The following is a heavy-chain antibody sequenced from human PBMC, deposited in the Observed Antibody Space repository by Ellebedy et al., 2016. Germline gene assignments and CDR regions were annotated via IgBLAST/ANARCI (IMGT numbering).Heavy chain of an antibody. Sequence: SETLSLXCTVSGGSISSGSYYWSWIRQPAGKGLEWIGRIYTSGSTNYNPSLKSRVTMSVDTSKNQFSLKLSSVTAADTAVYYCARDYGSYSGYWGQGTLVTVSS. J-gene: IGHJ4*02. CDR2: IYTSGST. D-gene: IGHD1-26*01. V-gene: IGHV4-61*02. CDR3: ARDYGSYSGY. CDR1: GGSISSGSYY.